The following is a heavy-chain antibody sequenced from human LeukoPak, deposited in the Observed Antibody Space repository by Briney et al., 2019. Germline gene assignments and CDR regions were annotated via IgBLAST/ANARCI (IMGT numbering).Heavy chain of an antibody. D-gene: IGHD4-23*01. CDR3: AKTLFGGNSNALDV. Sequence: GRSLRLSCAASGFTFDNYSMSWVRQAPGKGLVWVSDLRGDGATYYADSVKGRLTISKDNSKNTLYLQMNSVRAEDTALYYCAKTLFGGNSNALDVWGQGTTVTVSS. CDR1: GFTFDNYS. V-gene: IGHV3-23*01. CDR2: LRGDGAT. J-gene: IGHJ6*02.